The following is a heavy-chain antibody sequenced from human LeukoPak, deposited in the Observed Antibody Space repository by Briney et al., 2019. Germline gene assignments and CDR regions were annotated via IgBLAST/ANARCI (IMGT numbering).Heavy chain of an antibody. CDR3: ARDLGFGELEY. J-gene: IGHJ4*02. CDR1: GFTFSNYA. Sequence: GGSLRLSCAASGFTFSNYAMHWVRQAPGKGLEWVAIISYDGSNKYHADSVKGRFTISRDNSKNTLYLQMNSLRAEDTAVYYCARDLGFGELEYWGQGTLVTVSS. D-gene: IGHD3-10*01. CDR2: ISYDGSNK. V-gene: IGHV3-30-3*01.